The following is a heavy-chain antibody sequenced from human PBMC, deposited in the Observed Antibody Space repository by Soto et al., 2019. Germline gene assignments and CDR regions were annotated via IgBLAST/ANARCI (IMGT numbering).Heavy chain of an antibody. Sequence: SETLSLTCTVSGGSISSGDYYWSWIRQPPGKGLEWIGYIYYSGSTYYNPSLKSRVTISVDTSKNQFSLKLSSVTAADTAVYYCRAGGGSAYESDYWGQGTLVTVSS. CDR1: GGSISSGDYY. D-gene: IGHD5-12*01. CDR2: IYYSGST. J-gene: IGHJ4*02. CDR3: RAGGGSAYESDY. V-gene: IGHV4-30-4*01.